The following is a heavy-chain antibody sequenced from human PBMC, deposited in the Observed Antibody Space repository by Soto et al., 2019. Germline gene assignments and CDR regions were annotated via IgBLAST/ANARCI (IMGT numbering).Heavy chain of an antibody. D-gene: IGHD3-10*01. J-gene: IGHJ4*02. CDR1: GFTFDHYA. CDR3: XXXXXYYGLGSYPIVDY. V-gene: IGHV3-9*01. CDR2: ISWNSGSI. Sequence: EVQLVESGGGLVQPGRSLRLSCAASGFTFDHYAMHWVRQVPGKGLEWVSGISWNSGSIGYADSVKGRFTISRDNAKNSLYLQMNSLRAEXTXXXXXXXXXXYYGLGSYPIVDYWGQXT.